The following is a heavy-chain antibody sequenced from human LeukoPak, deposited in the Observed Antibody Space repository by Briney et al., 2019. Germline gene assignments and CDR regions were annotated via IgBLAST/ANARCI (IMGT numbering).Heavy chain of an antibody. D-gene: IGHD2-2*01. CDR3: AKEGGIRCYFCWFDP. CDR2: ISGRGDDT. V-gene: IGHV3-23*01. Sequence: AGGSLRLSCAASGFPFSTYAMSWVRQAPGKELEWVSAISGRGDDTYYADSVKGRFTISRDNSKNTLYLQMNSLRAEDTAVYYCAKEGGIRCYFCWFDPWGQGTLVTVSS. CDR1: GFPFSTYA. J-gene: IGHJ5*02.